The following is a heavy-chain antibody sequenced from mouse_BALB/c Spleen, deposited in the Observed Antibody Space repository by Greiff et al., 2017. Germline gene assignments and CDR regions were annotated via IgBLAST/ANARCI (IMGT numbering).Heavy chain of an antibody. CDR2: ISSGGST. CDR1: GFTFSSYA. Sequence: DVKLQESGGGLVKPGGSLKLSCAASGFTFSSYAMSWVRQTPEKRLEWVASISSGGSTYYPDSVKGRFTISRDNARNILYLQMSSLRSEDTAMYYCARGGYYYGSSYGYFDVWGAGTTVTVSS. CDR3: ARGGYYYGSSYGYFDV. V-gene: IGHV5-6-5*01. D-gene: IGHD1-1*01. J-gene: IGHJ1*01.